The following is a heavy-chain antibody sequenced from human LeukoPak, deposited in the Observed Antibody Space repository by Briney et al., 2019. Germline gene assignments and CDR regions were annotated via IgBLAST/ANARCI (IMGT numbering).Heavy chain of an antibody. CDR2: ISSSGSTI. D-gene: IGHD3-22*01. CDR3: AREYYDTSNYYSLDS. J-gene: IGHJ4*02. Sequence: GGSLRLSCAASGFTFSSYEMNWVRQAPGKGLEWVSYISSSGSTIYYADSVKGRFTISRDNSKNSLYLQMNSLRTEDTALYYCAREYYDTSNYYSLDSWGQGTLVTVSS. V-gene: IGHV3-48*03. CDR1: GFTFSSYE.